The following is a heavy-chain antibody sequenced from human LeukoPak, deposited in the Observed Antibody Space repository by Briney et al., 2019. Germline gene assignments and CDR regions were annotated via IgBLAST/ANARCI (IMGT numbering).Heavy chain of an antibody. D-gene: IGHD3-22*01. V-gene: IGHV1-2*02. CDR1: GYTFTGHY. CDR3: ARGRPPYYDSSGYLDY. Sequence: GASVKVSCKASGYTFTGHYMHWVRQAPGQGLEWMGWINPNSGGTNYAQKFQGRVTMTRDTSISTAYMELSRLRSDDTAVYYCARGRPPYYDSSGYLDYWGQGTLVTVSS. J-gene: IGHJ4*02. CDR2: INPNSGGT.